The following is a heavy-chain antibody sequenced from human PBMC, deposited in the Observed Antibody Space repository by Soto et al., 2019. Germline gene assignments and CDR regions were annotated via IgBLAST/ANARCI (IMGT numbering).Heavy chain of an antibody. Sequence: QLQLQESGPGLVKPAETLSLTCTVSGGSISSNGYFWGWIRQPPGKGLDWIATTSYSGETYYNSSLKSRVTISVDTSGTQFSLNLMSVTAADTAVYYCARQKGSGLWSFDYWGQGTLVTVSS. CDR2: TSYSGET. CDR3: ARQKGSGLWSFDY. V-gene: IGHV4-39*01. D-gene: IGHD6-19*01. J-gene: IGHJ4*02. CDR1: GGSISSNGYF.